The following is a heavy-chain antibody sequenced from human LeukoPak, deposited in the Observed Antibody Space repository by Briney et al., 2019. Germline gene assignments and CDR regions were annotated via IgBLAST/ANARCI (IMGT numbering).Heavy chain of an antibody. D-gene: IGHD3-16*02. Sequence: SDTLSLTCAVYGGSFSGYYWSWIRQPPGTGLEWIGEINHSGSTNYNPPLKSRVTISVDTSKNQFSLKLSSVTAADTAVYYCARAEIKLYNQRRYYFDYWGQGTLVTVSS. CDR3: ARAEIKLYNQRRYYFDY. CDR1: GGSFSGYY. CDR2: INHSGST. J-gene: IGHJ4*02. V-gene: IGHV4-34*01.